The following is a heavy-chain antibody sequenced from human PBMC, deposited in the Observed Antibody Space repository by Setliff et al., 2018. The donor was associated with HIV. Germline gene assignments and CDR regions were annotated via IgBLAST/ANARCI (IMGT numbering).Heavy chain of an antibody. CDR1: GGSISSHY. V-gene: IGHV4-59*08. Sequence: PSETLSLTCTVSGGSISSHYWIWIRQPPGKGLEWIGYIHYSGATNYNPSLKRRVTISLDTSRTQFSLRLSSVTAADTAVYYCARHSPNVGVRGDAFDIWGQGTVVTVSS. J-gene: IGHJ3*02. CDR2: IHYSGAT. D-gene: IGHD2-8*01. CDR3: ARHSPNVGVRGDAFDI.